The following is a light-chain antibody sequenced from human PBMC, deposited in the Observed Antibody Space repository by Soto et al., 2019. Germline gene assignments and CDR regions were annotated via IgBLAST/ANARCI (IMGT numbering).Light chain of an antibody. J-gene: IGKJ4*01. CDR3: QHYIAWPLT. Sequence: EVVMTQSPATLSVSPGERATLSCRASHSLNSNLAWYQHKPGQAPRLLIYGASISATGIPARFSGSGSGTDFTLTISGLQSEDFAVYFCQHYIAWPLTFGGGTNVEIK. CDR1: HSLNSN. V-gene: IGKV3-15*01. CDR2: GAS.